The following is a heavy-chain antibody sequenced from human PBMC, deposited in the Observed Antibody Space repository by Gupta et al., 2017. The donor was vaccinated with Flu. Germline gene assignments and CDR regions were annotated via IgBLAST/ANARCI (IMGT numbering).Heavy chain of an antibody. CDR2: IYSGGST. CDR3: ARDRGIDSSEAFDI. D-gene: IGHD3-22*01. V-gene: IGHV3-66*02. J-gene: IGHJ3*02. CDR1: GFTVSSNY. Sequence: ASSGFTVSSNYMSWVRQAPGKGLEWVSVIYSGGSTYYADAGKGRFTISRDNSKNTLYLQMNSLRGEDTAVYYCARDRGIDSSEAFDIGCQGTIVTVFS.